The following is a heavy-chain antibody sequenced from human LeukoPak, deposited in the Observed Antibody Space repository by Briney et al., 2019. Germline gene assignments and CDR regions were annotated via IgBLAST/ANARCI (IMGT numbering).Heavy chain of an antibody. D-gene: IGHD3-22*01. V-gene: IGHV4-34*01. Sequence: PSETLSLTCAVYGGSFSGYYWSWIRQPPGKGLEWIGEINHSGSTNYNPSLKSRVTISVDTSKNQFSLKLSSVTAADTAVYYCARSYYYDSSGYYPAQFDYWGQGTLVTVSS. J-gene: IGHJ4*02. CDR1: GGSFSGYY. CDR2: INHSGST. CDR3: ARSYYYDSSGYYPAQFDY.